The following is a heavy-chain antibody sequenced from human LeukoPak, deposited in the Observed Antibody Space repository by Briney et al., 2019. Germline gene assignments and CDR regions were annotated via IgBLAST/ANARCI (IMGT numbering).Heavy chain of an antibody. CDR2: VHPNTGNT. Sequence: ASVKVSCKPSEYPFTTYEINWVRQAAGQGLEWMGWVHPNTGNTAYAQRFQGRVTMTRDTSISTAYMELSSLTSNDTAVYFCARGPRNDPWGQGTLVTVSS. CDR1: EYPFTTYE. V-gene: IGHV1-8*01. CDR3: ARGPRNDP. D-gene: IGHD1-14*01. J-gene: IGHJ5*02.